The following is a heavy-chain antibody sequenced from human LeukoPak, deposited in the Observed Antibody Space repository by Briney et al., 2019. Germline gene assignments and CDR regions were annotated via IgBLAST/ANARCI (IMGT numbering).Heavy chain of an antibody. D-gene: IGHD2-2*01. Sequence: SETLSLTCTVSGGSISSYYWSWIRQPPGKGLEWIGYIYYSGSTNYNPSLKSRVTISVDTSKNQFSLKLSSVTAADTAVYYCARANVVVPAAISDGMDVWGQGTTVTVSS. CDR2: IYYSGST. CDR3: ARANVVVPAAISDGMDV. CDR1: GGSISSYY. V-gene: IGHV4-59*08. J-gene: IGHJ6*02.